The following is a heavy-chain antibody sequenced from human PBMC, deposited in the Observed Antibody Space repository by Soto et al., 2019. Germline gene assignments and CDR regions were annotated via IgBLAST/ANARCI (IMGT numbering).Heavy chain of an antibody. D-gene: IGHD3-3*01. J-gene: IGHJ3*01. CDR1: GFTFTGLV. Sequence: QVQLVESGGGVVQPGRSLRLSCAASGFTFTGLVLHWVRQAPGKGLEWVAVMSPDGRDIYYADSVKGRFTISRDNSKSTQFLQMNSLRAEDTAVYYCARRFCRALPCKGNDGFDVWCQGTTVTVSS. V-gene: IGHV3-30*04. CDR3: ARRFCRALPCKGNDGFDV. CDR2: MSPDGRDI.